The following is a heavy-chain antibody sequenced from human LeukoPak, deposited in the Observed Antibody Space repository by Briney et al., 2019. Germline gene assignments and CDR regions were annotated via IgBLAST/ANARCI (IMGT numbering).Heavy chain of an antibody. V-gene: IGHV3-7*01. D-gene: IGHD6-13*01. CDR1: GFIFSDYW. CDR2: IKQDDSER. Sequence: GGSLRLSCAASGFIFSDYWMHWVRQAPGKRLERVANIKQDDSERYYVDSVKGRFTISRDNSKNSLYLQMNSLRVEDTAVYYCARDGVAAGIYFDYWGQGTLVTVSS. J-gene: IGHJ4*02. CDR3: ARDGVAAGIYFDY.